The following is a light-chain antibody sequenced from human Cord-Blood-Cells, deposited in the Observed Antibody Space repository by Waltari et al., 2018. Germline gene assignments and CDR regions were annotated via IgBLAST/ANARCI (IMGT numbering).Light chain of an antibody. J-gene: IGKJ1*01. CDR1: QSISSY. V-gene: IGKV1-39*01. Sequence: DIQMTQSPSSLSASVGDRVTITCRASQSISSYLNWYQQKPGKAPTLLVYAASSLQSRGPSRFSGSGSGTDFTLTISSLQPEDFATYDGQQSYSTPRTFGQGTKVEIK. CDR3: QQSYSTPRT. CDR2: AAS.